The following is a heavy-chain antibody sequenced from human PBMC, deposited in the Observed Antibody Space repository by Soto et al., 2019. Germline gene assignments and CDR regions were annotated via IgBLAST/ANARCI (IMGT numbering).Heavy chain of an antibody. Sequence: DVKLLESGGNLVQPGGSLRLSCAASGFTFSSYAMTWVRQAPGKGLEWVSATSGSGDYTYYADFVKGRFTISRDNSKNTLYLQMNSLRAEDTALYYCAQGYGSANYPNNLPYWGQGTLVTVSS. CDR1: GFTFSSYA. CDR2: TSGSGDYT. V-gene: IGHV3-23*01. J-gene: IGHJ4*02. D-gene: IGHD3-10*01. CDR3: AQGYGSANYPNNLPY.